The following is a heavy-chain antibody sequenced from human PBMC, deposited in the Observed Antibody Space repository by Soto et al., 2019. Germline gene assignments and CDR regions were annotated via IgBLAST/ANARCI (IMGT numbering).Heavy chain of an antibody. CDR1: GGSIRIYY. CDR3: TRVGGYYGDYPNFDY. J-gene: IGHJ4*02. D-gene: IGHD4-17*01. Sequence: LSLTCTVYGGSIRIYYWSWIRQPPGEGLEWIGNIYYSGSTNYNPSRKSRVTMSVDMSKNQVSLKLSSVTAADTAVYYCTRVGGYYGDYPNFDYWGQGALGTVSS. CDR2: IYYSGST. V-gene: IGHV4-59*01.